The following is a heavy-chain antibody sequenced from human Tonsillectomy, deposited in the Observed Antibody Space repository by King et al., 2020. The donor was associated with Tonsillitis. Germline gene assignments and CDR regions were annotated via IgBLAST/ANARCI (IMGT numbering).Heavy chain of an antibody. CDR1: DSLFRNAG. Sequence: QLVQSGGGLVKPGGSFSFSFAPSDSLFRNAGLTGVPRVQGRGLDGVGVIKTFIIVGTTTYVPPGTGGSPISRDDSKNTLYLQMNSLKTEDTAVYYCTILGATTYYYYYYGVDVWGQGTTVTVSS. V-gene: IGHV3-15*01. CDR2: IKTFIIVGTT. J-gene: IGHJ6*02. D-gene: IGHD5-12*01. CDR3: TILGATTYYYYYYGVDV.